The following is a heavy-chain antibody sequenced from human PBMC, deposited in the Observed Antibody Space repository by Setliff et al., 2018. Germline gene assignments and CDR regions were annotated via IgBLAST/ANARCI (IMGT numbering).Heavy chain of an antibody. CDR2: IYTSGST. D-gene: IGHD7-27*01. J-gene: IGHJ4*02. Sequence: SETLSLTCTVSGGSISNCYWSWIRQPAGKGLEWIGRIYTSGSTNYNPSLKSRVTMSVDTSKNQFSLKLSSVTAADTAVYYCASTDWGWGYYFDYWGQGTLVTVSS. V-gene: IGHV4-4*07. CDR1: GGSISNCY. CDR3: ASTDWGWGYYFDY.